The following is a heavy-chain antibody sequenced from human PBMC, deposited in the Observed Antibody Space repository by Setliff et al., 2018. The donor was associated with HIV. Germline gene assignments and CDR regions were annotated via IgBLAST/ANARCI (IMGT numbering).Heavy chain of an antibody. D-gene: IGHD3-10*01. CDR1: GGSISNNSYY. CDR2: LFYNGNT. CDR3: ARWHPPYGFWEEDY. Sequence: PSETLSLTCTVSGGSISNNSYYWGWVRQPPGKGLELIGNLFYNGNTYYNPSLKSRVTISVDTSKNQFSLKLSSVTAADTAVYYCARWHPPYGFWEEDYWGQGILVTVSS. V-gene: IGHV4-39*01. J-gene: IGHJ4*02.